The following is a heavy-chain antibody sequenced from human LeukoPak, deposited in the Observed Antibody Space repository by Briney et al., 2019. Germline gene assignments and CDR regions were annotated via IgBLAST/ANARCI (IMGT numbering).Heavy chain of an antibody. CDR1: GGSISSGDYY. CDR2: IYYSGST. Sequence: SETLSLTCTVSGGSISSGDYYWSWIRQPPGKGLEWIGYIYYSGSTYYNPSLKSRVTISVDTSKNQFSLKLSSVTAADTAVYYCARGVVGAGYYFDYWGQGTLVTVSS. D-gene: IGHD1-26*01. CDR3: ARGVVGAGYYFDY. J-gene: IGHJ4*02. V-gene: IGHV4-30-4*08.